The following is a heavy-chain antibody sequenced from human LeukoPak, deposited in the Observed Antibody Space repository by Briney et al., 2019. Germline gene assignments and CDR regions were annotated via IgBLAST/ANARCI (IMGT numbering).Heavy chain of an antibody. CDR1: GFMFDDYA. J-gene: IGHJ4*02. CDR2: ISGDGVSR. D-gene: IGHD5-24*01. Sequence: GGSLRISCAASGFMFDDYAMHWVRQVPGKGLEWVSLISGDGVSRFYADSVKGRFTISRDNNNDSLSPQMNRLTTEDTAYYYCAREQFSHTSNYFDTWGQGILVTVSS. CDR3: AREQFSHTSNYFDT. V-gene: IGHV3-43*02.